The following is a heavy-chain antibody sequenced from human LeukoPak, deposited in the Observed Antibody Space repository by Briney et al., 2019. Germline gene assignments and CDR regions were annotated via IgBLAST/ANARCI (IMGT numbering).Heavy chain of an antibody. J-gene: IGHJ4*02. V-gene: IGHV3-23*01. CDR3: TTLTYYDFWSGEYFDY. CDR1: GFTFSTFA. Sequence: GGSLRLSCAASGFTFSTFAMIWVRQPPGKGLEWVSSIFPSGGEIHYADSVRGRFTISRDNSKSTLSLQMNSLKTEDTAVYYCTTLTYYDFWSGEYFDYWGQGTLVTVSS. D-gene: IGHD3-3*01. CDR2: IFPSGGEI.